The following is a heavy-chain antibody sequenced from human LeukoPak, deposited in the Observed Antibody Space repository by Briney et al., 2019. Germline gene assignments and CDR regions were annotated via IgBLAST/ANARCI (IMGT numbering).Heavy chain of an antibody. D-gene: IGHD3-10*01. CDR2: IYYSGST. Sequence: SETLSLTCTVSGGSISSYYRSWIRQPPGKGLEWIGYIYYSGSTNYNPSLKSRVTISVDTSKNQFSLKLSSVTAADTAVYYCARQAYGSGSYYDYWGQGTLVTVSS. CDR1: GGSISSYY. V-gene: IGHV4-59*01. CDR3: ARQAYGSGSYYDY. J-gene: IGHJ4*02.